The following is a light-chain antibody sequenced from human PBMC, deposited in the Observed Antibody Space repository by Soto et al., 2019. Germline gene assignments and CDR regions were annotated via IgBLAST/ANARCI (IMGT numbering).Light chain of an antibody. J-gene: IGKJ1*01. Sequence: EIVVTQSPATLSVSPGERVTLSCRASQSVPSSLAWYQQRPGQAPRLLIYDTSTRAAGIAARFSGSGSGTEFTLTISSLQSEDSAVYYCQQYVHWPPGAFGQGTKVDIK. CDR3: QQYVHWPPGA. V-gene: IGKV3-15*01. CDR1: QSVPSS. CDR2: DTS.